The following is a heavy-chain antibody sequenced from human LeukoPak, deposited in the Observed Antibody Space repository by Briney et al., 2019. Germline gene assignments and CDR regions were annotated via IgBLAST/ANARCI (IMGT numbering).Heavy chain of an antibody. V-gene: IGHV3-48*01. CDR3: ARALWFGETFPAY. D-gene: IGHD3-10*01. CDR2: ISSSSSTI. J-gene: IGHJ4*02. Sequence: GGSLRLSCAASGLTISCYSMNWVRQAPGKGLQWVSYISSSSSTIYYADSVKGRFTISRDNAKNSLYLQMNSLRAEDTAVYYCARALWFGETFPAYWGQGTLVTVSS. CDR1: GLTISCYS.